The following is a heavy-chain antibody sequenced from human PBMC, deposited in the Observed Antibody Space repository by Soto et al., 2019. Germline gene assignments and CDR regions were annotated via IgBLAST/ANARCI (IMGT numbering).Heavy chain of an antibody. D-gene: IGHD3-16*01. J-gene: IGHJ4*02. CDR3: SIVHGGSPYYFAF. Sequence: LRLACAACGFTFSSYRMHWVRQVPGKGLERVEVIWYDGSNKYYADSVKGRFTISRDNSKNTLYLQMNSLRAEDTGVYYCSIVHGGSPYYFAFWGQGTLVTVSS. CDR1: GFTFSSYR. CDR2: IWYDGSNK. V-gene: IGHV3-33*01.